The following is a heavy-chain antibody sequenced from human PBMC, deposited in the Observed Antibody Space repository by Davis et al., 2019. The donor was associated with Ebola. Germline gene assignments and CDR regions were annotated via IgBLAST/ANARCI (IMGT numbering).Heavy chain of an antibody. J-gene: IGHJ5*02. CDR2: ISSNGGST. D-gene: IGHD3-22*01. CDR3: ARDSFGSGYRGWFDP. Sequence: GGSLRLSCAASGFTFSSYAMHWVRQAPGKGLEYVSAISSNGGSTYYANSVKGRFTISRDNAKNSLYLQMNSLRAEDTAVYYCARDSFGSGYRGWFDPWGQGTLVTVSS. V-gene: IGHV3-64*01. CDR1: GFTFSSYA.